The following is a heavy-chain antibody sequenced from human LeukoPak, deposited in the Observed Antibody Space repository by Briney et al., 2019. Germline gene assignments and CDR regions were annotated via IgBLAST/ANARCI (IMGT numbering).Heavy chain of an antibody. V-gene: IGHV3-21*01. CDR1: GFTFSSYS. J-gene: IGHJ4*02. CDR2: ISSSSSYI. CDR3: ARDLLGWNYLFDY. Sequence: GGSLRLSCAASGFTFSSYSMNWVRQSPGKGLEWVSSISSSSSYIYYANSVKGRFTISRDNAKNSLYLQMNSLRAEDTAVYYCARDLLGWNYLFDYWGQGTLVTVSS. D-gene: IGHD1-7*01.